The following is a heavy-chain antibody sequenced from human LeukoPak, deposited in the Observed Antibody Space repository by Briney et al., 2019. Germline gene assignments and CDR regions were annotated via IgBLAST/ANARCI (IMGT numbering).Heavy chain of an antibody. Sequence: PSETLSLTCAVYGGSFSGYYWSWIRQPPGKGLEWIGEINHSGSTNYNPSLKSRVTISVDTSKNQFSLKLSSVTAADTAVYYCAEYDSSGQQDYWGQGTLVTVSS. V-gene: IGHV4-34*01. CDR1: GGSFSGYY. CDR2: INHSGST. J-gene: IGHJ4*02. CDR3: AEYDSSGQQDY. D-gene: IGHD3-22*01.